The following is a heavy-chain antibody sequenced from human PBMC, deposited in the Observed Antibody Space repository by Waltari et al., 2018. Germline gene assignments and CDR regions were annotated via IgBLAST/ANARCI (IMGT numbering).Heavy chain of an antibody. CDR3: ARGARLDDGYDFWSGSSALDI. J-gene: IGHJ3*02. CDR1: GYTFTRYY. Sequence: QVRLVQSGAEVKKPGASVKVSCKASGYTFTRYYVHWVRQAPGQGPGWIGIIKPSSGSTSYRQRFQDRVAMAGERPTNTVDMDLSSLRFEDTAVYDCARGARLDDGYDFWSGSSALDIWGQGTVVTV. CDR2: IKPSSGST. D-gene: IGHD3-3*01. V-gene: IGHV1-46*01.